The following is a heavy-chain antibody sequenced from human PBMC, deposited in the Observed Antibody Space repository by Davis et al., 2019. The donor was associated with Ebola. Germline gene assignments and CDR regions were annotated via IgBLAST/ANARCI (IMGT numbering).Heavy chain of an antibody. V-gene: IGHV3-33*01. CDR3: ARDIHRSGWSLEAFDI. J-gene: IGHJ3*02. D-gene: IGHD6-19*01. CDR2: IWYDGSNK. CDR1: GFRFSTYW. Sequence: GESLKISCALSGFRFSTYWMTWVRQAPGKGLEWVAVIWYDGSNKYYADSVKGRFTISRDNSKNTLYLQMNSLRAEDTAVYYCARDIHRSGWSLEAFDIWGQGTMVTVSS.